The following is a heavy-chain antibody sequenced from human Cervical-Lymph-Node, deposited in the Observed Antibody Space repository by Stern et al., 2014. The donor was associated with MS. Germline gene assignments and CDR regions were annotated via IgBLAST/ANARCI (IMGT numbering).Heavy chain of an antibody. D-gene: IGHD3/OR15-3a*01. CDR1: GFTFSTFA. Sequence: VQLVESGGGVGQPGRSLRLTCAASGFTFSTFAMHWVRQAPGKGLEWVAGISNDGNHKDYGDSVKGRFTISRDNPKKTVFLQMDSLRTEDTAVYYCARGPWTGRHGDSWGQGTLVIVSS. J-gene: IGHJ4*02. V-gene: IGHV3-30*04. CDR2: ISNDGNHK. CDR3: ARGPWTGRHGDS.